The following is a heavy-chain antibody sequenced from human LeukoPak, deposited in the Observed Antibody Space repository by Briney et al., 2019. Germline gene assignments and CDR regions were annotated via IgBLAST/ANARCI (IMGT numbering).Heavy chain of an antibody. D-gene: IGHD2/OR15-2a*01. CDR2: ISYDGSNK. V-gene: IGHV3-30-3*01. CDR3: ARDLHSKISWWFDP. CDR1: GFTFSSYA. Sequence: GGSLRLSCAASGFTFSSYAMHWVRQAPGKGLEWVAVISYDGSNKYYADSVKGRFTISRDNSKNTLYLQMNSLRAEDTAVYYCARDLHSKISWWFDPWGQGTLVTVSS. J-gene: IGHJ5*02.